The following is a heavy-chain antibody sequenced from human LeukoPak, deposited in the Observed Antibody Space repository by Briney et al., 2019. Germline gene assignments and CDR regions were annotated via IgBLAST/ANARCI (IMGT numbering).Heavy chain of an antibody. Sequence: GGSLRLSCAASGFTFSSYAMSWVRQAPGKGLEWVSAISGSGGRTYYADSVKGRFTISRDNSMDTLYLQVNSLRADDTAVYYCAKGARWELPLDYWGQGTLVTVSS. V-gene: IGHV3-23*01. D-gene: IGHD1-26*01. CDR2: ISGSGGRT. J-gene: IGHJ4*02. CDR3: AKGARWELPLDY. CDR1: GFTFSSYA.